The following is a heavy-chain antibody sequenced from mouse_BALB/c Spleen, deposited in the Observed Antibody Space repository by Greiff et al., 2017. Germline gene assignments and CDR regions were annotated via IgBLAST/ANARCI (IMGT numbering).Heavy chain of an antibody. V-gene: IGHV10S3*01. D-gene: IGHD2-14*01. Sequence: EVQLVETGGGLVQPKGSLKLSCAASGFTFNTNAMNWVRQAPGKGLEWVARIRSKSNNYATYYADSVKDRFTISRDDSQSMLYLQMNNLKTEDTAMYYCVRDYRYYFDYWGQGTTLTVSS. J-gene: IGHJ2*01. CDR2: IRSKSNNYAT. CDR1: GFTFNTNA. CDR3: VRDYRYYFDY.